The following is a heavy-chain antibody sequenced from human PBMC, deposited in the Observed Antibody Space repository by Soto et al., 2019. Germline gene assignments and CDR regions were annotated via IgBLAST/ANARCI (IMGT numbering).Heavy chain of an antibody. J-gene: IGHJ4*02. V-gene: IGHV4-31*03. CDR3: SRGILV. CDR2: ISYGGTT. CDR1: GGSMNSGGYC. D-gene: IGHD2-15*01. Sequence: QVQLQESGPGLVKPSQTLSLTCTVSGGSMNSGGYCWNWIRQHPGEGLEWIGCISYGGTTSYNPSLKSRLTISVDKSKNPFSLLLNSVTAADTAVYYCSRGILVWGQGTLITVSS.